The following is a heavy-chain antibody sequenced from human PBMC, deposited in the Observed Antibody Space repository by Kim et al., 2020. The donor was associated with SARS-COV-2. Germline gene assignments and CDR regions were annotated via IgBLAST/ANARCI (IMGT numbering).Heavy chain of an antibody. Sequence: GGSLRLSCAASGFTFSAYTIHWVRQAPGKGLEWVAVISYDGSDRYYADSVKGRFTISRDNSKNTLCLQMNSLRGEDTAMYYCARGVPAASLYGMDVWGQGTTVTVSS. CDR3: ARGVPAASLYGMDV. J-gene: IGHJ6*02. CDR2: ISYDGSDR. D-gene: IGHD2-2*01. V-gene: IGHV3-30*04. CDR1: GFTFSAYT.